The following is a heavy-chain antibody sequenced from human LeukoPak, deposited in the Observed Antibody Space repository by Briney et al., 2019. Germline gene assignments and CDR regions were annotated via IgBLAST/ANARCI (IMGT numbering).Heavy chain of an antibody. CDR1: GFTVSSNY. CDR3: ARLGSYFSYFDY. J-gene: IGHJ4*02. Sequence: GGSLRLSCAASGFTVSSNYMSWVRQAPGKGLEWVPVIYSGGSTYYADSVKGRFTISRDNSKNTLYLQMNSLRAEDTAVYYCARLGSYFSYFDYWGQGTLVTVSS. V-gene: IGHV3-53*01. D-gene: IGHD1-26*01. CDR2: IYSGGST.